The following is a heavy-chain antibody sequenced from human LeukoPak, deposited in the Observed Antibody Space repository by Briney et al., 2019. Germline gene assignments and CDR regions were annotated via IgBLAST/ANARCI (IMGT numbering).Heavy chain of an antibody. CDR1: GGSFSGYY. D-gene: IGHD5-18*01. J-gene: IGHJ3*02. CDR3: ARGPRRRIQLWLRSFDI. CDR2: INHSGST. Sequence: SETLSLTCAVYGGSFSGYYWSWIRQPPGKGLEWIGEINHSGSTNYNPSLKSRVTISVDTSKNQFSLKLSSVTAADTAVYYCARGPRRRIQLWLRSFDIWGQGTMVTVSS. V-gene: IGHV4-34*01.